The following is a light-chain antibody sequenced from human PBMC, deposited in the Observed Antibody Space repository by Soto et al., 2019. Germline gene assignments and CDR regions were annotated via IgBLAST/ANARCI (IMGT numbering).Light chain of an antibody. CDR1: QTITRY. V-gene: IGKV1-39*01. Sequence: DIQMTQSPSSLSASVGDRVTITCRANQTITRYLTWYQQKPGTAPKLLIYAASILQEGGPSSFRGSGSGTDFTLPIINMQPDDFAAYSCQQSYSFPVTFGQGTKLEIK. CDR3: QQSYSFPVT. J-gene: IGKJ2*01. CDR2: AAS.